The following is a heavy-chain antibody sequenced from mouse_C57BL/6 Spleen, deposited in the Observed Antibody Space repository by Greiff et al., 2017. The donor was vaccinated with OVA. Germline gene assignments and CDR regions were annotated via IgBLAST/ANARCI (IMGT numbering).Heavy chain of an antibody. V-gene: IGHV1-53*01. J-gene: IGHJ1*03. CDR1: GYTFTSYW. Sequence: QVQLKQSGTELVKPGASVKLSCKASGYTFTSYWMHWVKQRPGQGLEWIGNINPSNGGTNYNEKFKSKATLTVDKSSSTAYMQLSILTSEDSAVYYCAGPTGPYWYFDVGGTGTTVTVSS. CDR3: AGPTGPYWYFDV. CDR2: INPSNGGT. D-gene: IGHD2-10*01.